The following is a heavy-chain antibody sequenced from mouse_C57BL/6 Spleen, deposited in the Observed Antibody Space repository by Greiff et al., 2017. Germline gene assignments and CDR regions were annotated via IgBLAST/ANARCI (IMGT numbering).Heavy chain of an antibody. V-gene: IGHV1-64*01. CDR1: GYTFTSYW. J-gene: IGHJ2*01. CDR2: IHPNSGST. D-gene: IGHD1-1*01. Sequence: VKLQQPGAELVKPGASVKLSCKASGYTFTSYWMHWVKQRPGQGLEWIGMIHPNSGSTNYNEKFKSKATLTVDKSSSTAYMQLSSLTSEDSAVYYCARDGSSLYYFDYWGQGTTLTVSS. CDR3: ARDGSSLYYFDY.